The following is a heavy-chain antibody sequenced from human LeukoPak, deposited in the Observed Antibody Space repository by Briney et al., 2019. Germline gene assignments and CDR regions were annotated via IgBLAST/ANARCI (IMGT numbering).Heavy chain of an antibody. Sequence: SETLSLTCTVSGGSVSNGNFYWSWLRQPPGKALEWIGYIYYTGSAYYSPSLEGRVRISVDTSKNQFSVKLNSVTAADTAVYYCATTTYYYDSSGYYYVPHYYYGMDVWGQGTTVTVSS. CDR2: IYYTGSA. D-gene: IGHD3-22*01. J-gene: IGHJ6*02. CDR1: GGSVSNGNFY. CDR3: ATTTYYYDSSGYYYVPHYYYGMDV. V-gene: IGHV4-61*01.